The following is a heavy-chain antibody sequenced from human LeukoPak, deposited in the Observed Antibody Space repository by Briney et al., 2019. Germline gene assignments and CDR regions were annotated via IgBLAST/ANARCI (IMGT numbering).Heavy chain of an antibody. CDR1: GGSISSYY. CDR3: AREGHAGWFDP. Sequence: SQTLSLTCTVSGGSISSYYWSWIRQPAGKGLEWIGRINTSGSTNYNPSLKSRVTISVDTSKNQFSLKLSSVTAADTAVYYCAREGHAGWFDPWGQGTLVTVSS. V-gene: IGHV4-4*07. J-gene: IGHJ5*02. CDR2: INTSGST.